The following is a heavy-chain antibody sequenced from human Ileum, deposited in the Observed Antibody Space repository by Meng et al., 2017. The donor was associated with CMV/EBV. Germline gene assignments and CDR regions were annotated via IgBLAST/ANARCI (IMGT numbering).Heavy chain of an antibody. V-gene: IGHV3-7*03. D-gene: IGHD2-15*01. CDR3: ARVPSGGAIDY. Sequence: GESLKISCEASGFMFSNFWMSWVRQAPGKGLEWVANINKDGSEKSYVDSVKGRFTVSRDNSKKTLYLQMNSLRAEDTAVYYCARVPSGGAIDYWGQGTLVTVSS. CDR2: INKDGSEK. CDR1: GFMFSNFW. J-gene: IGHJ4*02.